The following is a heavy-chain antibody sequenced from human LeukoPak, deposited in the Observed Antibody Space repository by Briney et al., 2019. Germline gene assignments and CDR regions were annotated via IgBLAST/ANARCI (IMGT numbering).Heavy chain of an antibody. CDR2: IYYSGST. CDR1: GGSISSYY. V-gene: IGHV4-59*01. CDR3: ARKAARTRHYYYYHMDV. J-gene: IGHJ6*03. Sequence: SETLSLTCTVSGGSISSYYWSWIRQPPGKGLEWIGYIYYSGSTNYNPSLKSRVTISVDTSKNQFSLKLSSVTAADTAVYYCARKAARTRHYYYYHMDVWGKGTTVTVSS. D-gene: IGHD6-6*01.